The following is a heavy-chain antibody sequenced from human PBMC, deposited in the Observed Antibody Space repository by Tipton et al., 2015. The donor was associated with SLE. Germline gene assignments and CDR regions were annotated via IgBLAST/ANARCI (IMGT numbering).Heavy chain of an antibody. D-gene: IGHD3-22*01. CDR2: IYYSGST. Sequence: TLSLTCTVSGGFISSSSYYWGWIRQSPGRGLEWVGSIYYSGSTYYNPSLTSGVTISVDTSKNQFSLKLTSVTAADTAVYYCARHGNYYDTWGQGTLVTVSS. CDR1: GGFISSSSYY. V-gene: IGHV4-39*01. J-gene: IGHJ4*02. CDR3: ARHGNYYDT.